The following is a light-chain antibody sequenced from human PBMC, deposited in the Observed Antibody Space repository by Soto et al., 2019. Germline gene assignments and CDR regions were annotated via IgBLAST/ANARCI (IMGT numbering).Light chain of an antibody. CDR3: GSWDSSLSAYV. J-gene: IGLJ1*01. V-gene: IGLV1-51*01. Sequence: QSVLTQPPSVSSAPGQKVTISSYGSSSNIGGNSVSWYQQLPGTAPKLLIYDDNKRPSGIPDRFSGSKSGTSATLSITGFQTGDEADYYCGSWDSSLSAYVFGTGTKVTVL. CDR1: SSNIGGNS. CDR2: DDN.